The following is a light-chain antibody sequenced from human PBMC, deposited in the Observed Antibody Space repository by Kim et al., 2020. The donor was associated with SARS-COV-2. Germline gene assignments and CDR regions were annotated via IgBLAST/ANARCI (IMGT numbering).Light chain of an antibody. J-gene: IGLJ2*01. CDR1: SLRSYY. V-gene: IGLV3-19*01. Sequence: SSEPTQDPAVSVALGQTVRITCQGDSLRSYYASWYQQKPGQAPVLVIYGKNNRPSGIPDRFSGSSSGNTASLTITGAQAEDEADYYCNSRDSSGPVVFGGGTQLTVL. CDR2: GKN. CDR3: NSRDSSGPVV.